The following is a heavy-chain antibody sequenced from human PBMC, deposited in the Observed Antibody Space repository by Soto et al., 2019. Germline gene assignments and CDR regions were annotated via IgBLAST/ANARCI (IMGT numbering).Heavy chain of an antibody. CDR1: GGSISSGGYY. V-gene: IGHV4-31*03. CDR2: IYYSGST. J-gene: IGHJ4*02. D-gene: IGHD4-4*01. CDR3: ARGGDYSNYGFDY. Sequence: SETLSLTCTVSGGSISSGGYYWSWIRQHPGKGLEWIGYIYYSGSTYYNPSLKSRVTISVDTSKNQFSLKLSSVTAADTAVYYCARGGDYSNYGFDYWGQGTLVTVSS.